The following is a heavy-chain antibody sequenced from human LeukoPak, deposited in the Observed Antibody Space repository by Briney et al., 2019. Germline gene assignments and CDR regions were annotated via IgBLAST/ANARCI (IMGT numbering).Heavy chain of an antibody. Sequence: GGSLRLSCAASGFTFSSYTMTWARQAPGKGLEWVSSITSSSSSIIYADSVKGRFTISRDNAKNSLYLQMNSLRAEDTAVYYCARDGTSVVINWYFDLWGRGTLVTVSS. V-gene: IGHV3-21*01. D-gene: IGHD3-22*01. J-gene: IGHJ2*01. CDR1: GFTFSSYT. CDR2: ITSSSSSI. CDR3: ARDGTSVVINWYFDL.